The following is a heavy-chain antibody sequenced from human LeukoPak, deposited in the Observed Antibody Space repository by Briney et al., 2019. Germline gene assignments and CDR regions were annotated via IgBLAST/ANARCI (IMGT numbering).Heavy chain of an antibody. CDR3: AKMRGQYYHSYYMDA. J-gene: IGHJ6*03. Sequence: GGSLRLSCTASGFTFSNYAMTWVRQAPGKGLEWVSYGGSGGSTYYADSVKGRFTVSRDNSKSTLYLQMNSLTAEDTAVYYCAKMRGQYYHSYYMDAWGKGTTVTVSS. V-gene: IGHV3-23*01. CDR2: GGSGGST. CDR1: GFTFSNYA.